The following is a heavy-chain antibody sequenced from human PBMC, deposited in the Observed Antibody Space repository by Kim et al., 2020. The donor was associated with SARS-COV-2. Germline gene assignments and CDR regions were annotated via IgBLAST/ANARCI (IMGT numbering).Heavy chain of an antibody. J-gene: IGHJ5*02. CDR2: INYIGST. CDR1: GGSFSDYY. CDR3: ARGRPGRWPTLAS. V-gene: IGHV4-34*01. Sequence: SQTLSLTCAVYGGSFSDYYWSWIRQPPGKGPEWIGEINYIGSTNYNPSLKSRVTISVDTSNNQFSLKLSSVTAADTAVYYCARGRPGRWPTLASWGQGTL. D-gene: IGHD1-26*01.